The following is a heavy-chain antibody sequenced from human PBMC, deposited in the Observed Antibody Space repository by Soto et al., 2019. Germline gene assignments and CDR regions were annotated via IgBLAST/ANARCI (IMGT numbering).Heavy chain of an antibody. Sequence: SETLSLTCAVYGGSFSGYYWSWIRQPPGKGLEWIGEINHSGSTNYNPSLKSRVTISVDTSKNQFSLKLSSVTAADTAVYYCASLIAAASLSHDYWGQGTLVTVS. CDR1: GGSFSGYY. CDR3: ASLIAAASLSHDY. J-gene: IGHJ4*02. CDR2: INHSGST. V-gene: IGHV4-34*01. D-gene: IGHD6-13*01.